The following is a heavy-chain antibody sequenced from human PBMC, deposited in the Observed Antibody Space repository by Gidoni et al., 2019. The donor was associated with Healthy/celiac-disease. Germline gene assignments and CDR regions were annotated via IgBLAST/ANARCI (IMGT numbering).Heavy chain of an antibody. CDR1: GGSISSSNW. D-gene: IGHD3-9*01. CDR3: AREGGPAPNLLLRYFDWLPYREEDS. V-gene: IGHV4-4*02. Sequence: QVQLQESGPGLVKPSGTLSLTCAVSGGSISSSNWWSWVRQPPGKGLEWIGEIYHSGSTNYNPSLKSRVTISVDKSKNQFSLKLSSVTAADTAVYYCAREGGPAPNLLLRYFDWLPYREEDSWGQGTLVTVSS. CDR2: IYHSGST. J-gene: IGHJ4*02.